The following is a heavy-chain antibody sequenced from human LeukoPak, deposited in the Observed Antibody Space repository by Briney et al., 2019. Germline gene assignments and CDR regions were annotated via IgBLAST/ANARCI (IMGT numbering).Heavy chain of an antibody. V-gene: IGHV1-18*01. Sequence: ASVKVSCKASGYTFTSYGISWVRQAPGQGLEWMGWISAYNGNTNYAQKLQGRVTMTTDTSTSTAYMELSSLRSEDTAVYYCARPQTSGSYSHWGQGTLVTVSS. CDR2: ISAYNGNT. CDR3: ARPQTSGSYSH. J-gene: IGHJ4*02. D-gene: IGHD1-26*01. CDR1: GYTFTSYG.